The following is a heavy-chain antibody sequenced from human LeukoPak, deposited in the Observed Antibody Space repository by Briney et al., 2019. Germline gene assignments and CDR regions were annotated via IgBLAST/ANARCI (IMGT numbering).Heavy chain of an antibody. CDR2: IHYSGKT. J-gene: IGHJ5*02. D-gene: IGHD6-19*01. CDR1: GGSISRSSYY. CDR3: AKVGGLAVAGTDNWMDP. V-gene: IGHV4-39*02. Sequence: PSETLSLTCSVTGGSISRSSYYWGWIRQPPGEGLEWIGNIHYSGKTYYNPSLKSPVTISIDTSKNQFSLKLSSVTAADTAVYSCAKVGGLAVAGTDNWMDPWGQGTLVTVSS.